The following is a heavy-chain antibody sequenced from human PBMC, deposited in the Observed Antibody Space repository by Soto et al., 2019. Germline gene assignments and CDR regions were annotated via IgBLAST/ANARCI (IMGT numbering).Heavy chain of an antibody. CDR2: IIPLFGTT. V-gene: IGHV1-69*01. J-gene: IGHJ6*02. CDR1: GDTFKNCV. D-gene: IGHD3-10*01. CDR3: AAELGFGKLSVV. Sequence: QVQVVQSGVEVRRPGSSVKVSCKASGDTFKNCVISWVRQAPGQGLEWMGGIIPLFGTTDFAHRFQGRHTITTDESTPAAYMELSRLRSEDAATYYWAAELGFGKLSVVWGQGTTVIVSS.